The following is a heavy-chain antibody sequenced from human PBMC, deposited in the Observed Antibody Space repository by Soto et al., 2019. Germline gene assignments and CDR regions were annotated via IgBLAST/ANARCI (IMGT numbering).Heavy chain of an antibody. CDR1: GFTFSSYD. CDR3: ARGIAAVSSYGMDV. CDR2: IGTAGDT. V-gene: IGHV3-13*01. J-gene: IGHJ6*02. Sequence: GGSLRLSCAASGFTFSSYDMHWVRQATGKGLEWVSAIGTAGDTYYPGSVKGRFTISRENAKNSLYLQMNSLRAEDTAVYYCARGIAAVSSYGMDVWGQGTTVTVSS. D-gene: IGHD6-13*01.